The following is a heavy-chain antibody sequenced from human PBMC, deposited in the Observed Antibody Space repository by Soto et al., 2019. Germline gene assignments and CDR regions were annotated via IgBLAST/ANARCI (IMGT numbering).Heavy chain of an antibody. CDR3: AKDLRRVVAKGWFDP. CDR2: ISYDGSNK. D-gene: IGHD2-15*01. CDR1: GFTFSSYG. Sequence: QVQLVESGGGVVQPGRSLRLSCAASGFTFSSYGMHWVRQAPGKGLEWVAVISYDGSNKYYADSVKGRFTISRDNSKNTLYLQMNSLRAEDTAVYYCAKDLRRVVAKGWFDPWGQGTLVTVSS. V-gene: IGHV3-30*18. J-gene: IGHJ5*02.